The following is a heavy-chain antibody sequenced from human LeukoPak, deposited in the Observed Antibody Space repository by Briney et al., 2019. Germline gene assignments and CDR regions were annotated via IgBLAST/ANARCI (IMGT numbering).Heavy chain of an antibody. CDR3: ARGPVGGSYCDY. D-gene: IGHD1-26*01. Sequence: SETLSLTCTVSGGSISSGGYYWSWIRQHPGKGLEWIGYIYYSGSTYYNPSLKSRVTISVDTSKNQFSLKLSSVTAADTAVYYCARGPVGGSYCDYWGQGTLVTVSS. V-gene: IGHV4-31*03. CDR1: GGSISSGGYY. CDR2: IYYSGST. J-gene: IGHJ4*02.